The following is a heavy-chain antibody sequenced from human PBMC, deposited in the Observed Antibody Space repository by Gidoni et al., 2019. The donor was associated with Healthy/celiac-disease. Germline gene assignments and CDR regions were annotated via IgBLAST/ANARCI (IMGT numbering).Heavy chain of an antibody. D-gene: IGHD3-22*01. Sequence: EVQLLESGGGLVQPWGSLRLSWAASRFTFRSYAMSWVRQAPGKGLVWVPAISGSGGSTYYADSVKRRFTISRYNSKNTLYLKMNSLRADDTAVYYCAKMIQVFEDDAFDIWGQGTMVTVSS. V-gene: IGHV3-23*01. CDR1: RFTFRSYA. CDR2: ISGSGGST. J-gene: IGHJ3*02. CDR3: AKMIQVFEDDAFDI.